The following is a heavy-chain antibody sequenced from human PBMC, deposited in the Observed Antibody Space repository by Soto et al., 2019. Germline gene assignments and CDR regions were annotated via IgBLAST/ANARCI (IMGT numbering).Heavy chain of an antibody. CDR1: GFTFSSYS. D-gene: IGHD2-15*01. CDR3: ASDCSGGSCYSELYYYYYGMDV. CDR2: IGSSSSYI. J-gene: IGHJ6*02. V-gene: IGHV3-21*01. Sequence: PGGSLRLSCAASGFTFSSYSMNWVRQAPGKGLEWVSSIGSSSSYIYYADSVKGRFTISRDNAKNSLYLQMNSLRAEDTAVYYCASDCSGGSCYSELYYYYYGMDVWGQGTTVTVSS.